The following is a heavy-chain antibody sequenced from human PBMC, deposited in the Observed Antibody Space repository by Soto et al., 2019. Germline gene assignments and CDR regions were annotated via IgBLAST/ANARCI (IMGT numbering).Heavy chain of an antibody. CDR1: GFSFTNSA. CDR3: ATGPTVTWDTFDY. CDR2: IVVGSGNT. D-gene: IGHD4-17*01. Sequence: GASVKVSCKASGFSFTNSAVQWVRQARGQRLEWIGWIVVGSGNTNYAQKLQARVTITRDMSTSTAYMELSSLRSEDTAVYYCATGPTVTWDTFDYWGQGTLVTVSS. J-gene: IGHJ4*02. V-gene: IGHV1-58*01.